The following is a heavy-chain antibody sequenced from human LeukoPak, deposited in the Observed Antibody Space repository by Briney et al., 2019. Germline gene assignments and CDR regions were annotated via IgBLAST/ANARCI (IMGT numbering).Heavy chain of an antibody. J-gene: IGHJ4*02. CDR1: GYTFTSYD. CDR2: IIPIFGTA. V-gene: IGHV1-69*13. Sequence: GASVKVSCKASGYTFTSYDINWVRQAPGQGLEWMGGIIPIFGTANYAQKFQGRVTITADESTSTAYMELSSLRSEDTAVYYCARDGRDYYDSSGYYFDYWGQGTLVTVSS. CDR3: ARDGRDYYDSSGYYFDY. D-gene: IGHD3-22*01.